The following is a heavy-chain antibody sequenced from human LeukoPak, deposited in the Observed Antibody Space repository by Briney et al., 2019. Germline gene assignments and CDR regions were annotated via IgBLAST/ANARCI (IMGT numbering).Heavy chain of an antibody. CDR3: GRDLGGRSGY. D-gene: IGHD1-26*01. CDR1: GFTFRTYW. CDR2: INEDGSIT. J-gene: IGHJ4*02. V-gene: IGHV3-74*01. Sequence: GGSLRLSCAVSGFTFRTYWMHWVRQVPGEGLVWVSRINEDGSITNYANSVKGRFSISRDNAKNTLYLQMNSLRAEDTAVYYCGRDLGGRSGYWGQGTLVTVSS.